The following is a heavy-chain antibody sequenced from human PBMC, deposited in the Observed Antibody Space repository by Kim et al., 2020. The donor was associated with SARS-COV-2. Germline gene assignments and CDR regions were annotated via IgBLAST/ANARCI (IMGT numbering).Heavy chain of an antibody. CDR1: GFTFSDFW. CDR3: TTVHLGFASFYHYYYGTDV. D-gene: IGHD3-10*01. J-gene: IGHJ6*02. CDR2: IKGKTNGGTT. V-gene: IGHV3-15*01. Sequence: GVSLRLSCAASGFTFSDFWMSWVLQAPGKGLEWWGRIKGKTNGGTTDYAVPVKGKLTNSRDDSKTARHLPMNSLTTEDTAVYYCTTVHLGFASFYHYYYGTDVWGPGTKGPVSS.